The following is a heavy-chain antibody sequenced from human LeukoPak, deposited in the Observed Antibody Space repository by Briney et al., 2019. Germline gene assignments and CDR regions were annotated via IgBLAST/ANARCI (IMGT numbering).Heavy chain of an antibody. J-gene: IGHJ4*02. D-gene: IGHD4-11*01. V-gene: IGHV4-39*01. CDR1: GGSISSSSYY. CDR2: IYYSGST. CDR3: ASLTQLTTIDY. Sequence: SETLSVTCTVSGGSISSSSYYWGWIRQPPGKGLEWIGSIYYSGSTYYNPSLKSRVTISVDTSKNQFSLKLSSVTAADTAVYYCASLTQLTTIDYWGQGTLVTVSS.